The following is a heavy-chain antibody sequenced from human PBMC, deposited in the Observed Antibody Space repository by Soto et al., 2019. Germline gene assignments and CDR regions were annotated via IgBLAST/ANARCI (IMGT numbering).Heavy chain of an antibody. CDR1: GFTFSNAW. J-gene: IGHJ4*02. D-gene: IGHD3-3*01. CDR2: IKSKTDGGTT. Sequence: GGSLRLSCAASGFTFSNAWMSWVRQAPGKGLEWVGRIKSKTDGGTTDYAAPVKGRFTISRDDSKNTLYLQMNSLKTEDTAVYYCQGGPGSGYYRVDYWGQGTLVTVSS. CDR3: QGGPGSGYYRVDY. V-gene: IGHV3-15*01.